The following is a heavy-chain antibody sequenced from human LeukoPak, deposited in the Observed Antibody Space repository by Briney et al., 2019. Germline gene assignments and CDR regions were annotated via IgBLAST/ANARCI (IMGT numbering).Heavy chain of an antibody. V-gene: IGHV1-58*01. CDR1: GFTFTSSA. D-gene: IGHD2-2*01. J-gene: IGHJ4*02. Sequence: ASVKVSCKASGFTFTSSAVQWVRQARGQRLEWIGWILVGSGNTNYAQMFQERVTLTWDVSTSTAYMVLSSLRSEDTAIYYCASDPPYTSSSAWWGQGTLVTVSS. CDR2: ILVGSGNT. CDR3: ASDPPYTSSSAW.